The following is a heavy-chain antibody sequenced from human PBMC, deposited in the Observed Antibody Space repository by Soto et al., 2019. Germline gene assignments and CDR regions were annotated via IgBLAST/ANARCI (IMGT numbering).Heavy chain of an antibody. J-gene: IGHJ4*02. V-gene: IGHV4-39*01. CDR1: GGSISSSSYY. CDR2: IYYSGST. D-gene: IGHD7-27*01. CDR3: ARLDGDMFDY. Sequence: SETLSLTCTVSGGSISSSSYYWGWIRQPPGKGLEWIGSIYYSGSTYYNPSLESRVTISVDTSKNQFSLKLSSVTAADTAVYYCARLDGDMFDYWGQGTLVTVSS.